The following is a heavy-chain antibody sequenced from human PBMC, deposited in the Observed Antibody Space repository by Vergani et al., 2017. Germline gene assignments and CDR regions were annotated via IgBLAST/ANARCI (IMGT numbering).Heavy chain of an antibody. V-gene: IGHV1-58*01. J-gene: IGHJ4*02. D-gene: IGHD3-16*01. Sequence: QMQLVQSGPEVMKPGTSLQLSFSSSLFTFPXXXLHFLPPPPGHPLAWLGSIVVGNGNTNYAQKFQERVTITRDMSTSTAYMELSSLRSEDTAVYYCAAVKGGYYDTDFDYWGQGTLVTVSS. CDR2: IVVGNGNT. CDR1: LFTFPXXX. CDR3: AAVKGGYYDTDFDY.